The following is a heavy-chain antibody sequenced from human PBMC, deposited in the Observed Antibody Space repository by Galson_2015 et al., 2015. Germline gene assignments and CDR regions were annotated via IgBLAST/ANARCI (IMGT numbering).Heavy chain of an antibody. V-gene: IGHV3-74*01. D-gene: IGHD2-2*01. CDR1: GFTFSSYG. Sequence: SLRLSCAASGFTFSSYGMHWVRQAPGKGLVWVSRINSDGSSTSYADSVKGRFTISRDNAKNTLYLQMNSLRAEDTAVYYCARVVVVPAANDAFDIWGQGTMVTVSS. CDR2: INSDGSST. CDR3: ARVVVVPAANDAFDI. J-gene: IGHJ3*02.